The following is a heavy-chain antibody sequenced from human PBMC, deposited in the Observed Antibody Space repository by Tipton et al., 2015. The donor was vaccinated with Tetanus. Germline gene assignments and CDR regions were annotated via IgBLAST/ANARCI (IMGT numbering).Heavy chain of an antibody. CDR3: AKRQIRGGFDY. V-gene: IGHV3-23*01. J-gene: IGHJ4*02. Sequence: SLRLSCAASGFTFGAYAMSWVRQAPGKGLQWVSAITGSGDHTYYGDSVKGRFSISRDDSKKTLYLQMDSLRPEDTAIYYCAKRQIRGGFDYWGQGTLVTVSS. CDR2: ITGSGDHT. D-gene: IGHD2-15*01. CDR1: GFTFGAYA.